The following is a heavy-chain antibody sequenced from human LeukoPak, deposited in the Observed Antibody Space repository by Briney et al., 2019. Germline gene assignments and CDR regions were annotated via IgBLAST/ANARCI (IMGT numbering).Heavy chain of an antibody. CDR1: GNRFSDYW. CDR3: ARRARNSNGYFLYAFDV. Sequence: GESLKISCKPSGNRFSDYWIGWVRPMPGKGLEWMAIIYPGDSEIRYSPSFQGQVTISADKSISTVYLQWSRLKASGTDMYYCARRARNSNGYFLYAFDVWGPGTLVTVSS. V-gene: IGHV5-51*01. D-gene: IGHD3-22*01. CDR2: IYPGDSEI. J-gene: IGHJ3*01.